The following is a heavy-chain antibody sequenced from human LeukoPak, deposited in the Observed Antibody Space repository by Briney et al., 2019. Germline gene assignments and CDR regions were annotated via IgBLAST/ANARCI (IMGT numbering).Heavy chain of an antibody. CDR1: GFSISIGYY. CDR3: ARHFRSWDYFDY. D-gene: IGHD3-10*01. Sequence: PSETLSLTCIVSGFSISIGYYWGWIRQPPGKGLECIGTIYHTGTTYYNPSLKSRVTISVDTSKNQFSLKLSSVTAADTAVYYCARHFRSWDYFDYWGQGTLVTVSS. J-gene: IGHJ4*02. CDR2: IYHTGTT. V-gene: IGHV4-38-2*02.